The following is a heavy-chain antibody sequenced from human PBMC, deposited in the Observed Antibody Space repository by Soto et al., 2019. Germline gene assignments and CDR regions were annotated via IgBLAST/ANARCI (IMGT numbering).Heavy chain of an antibody. D-gene: IGHD3-22*01. J-gene: IGHJ6*02. V-gene: IGHV3-23*01. CDR3: ANEVAPDKTYYGLDV. CDR2: LSGSGGST. Sequence: GGSLRLSCAASGFTFSSYAMSWVRQAPGKGLEWVSTLSGSGGSTYYADSVKGRFTISRDNSKNTLYLQMNSLRAEDTAVYYSANEVAPDKTYYGLDVWGQGTTVTVSS. CDR1: GFTFSSYA.